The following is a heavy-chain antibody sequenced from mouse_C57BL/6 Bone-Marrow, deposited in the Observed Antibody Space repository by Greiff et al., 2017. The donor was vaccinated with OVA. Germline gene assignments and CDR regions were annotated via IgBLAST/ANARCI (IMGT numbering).Heavy chain of an antibody. CDR3: ARLGGSRGPYFDV. CDR1: GYAFSSSW. V-gene: IGHV1-82*01. D-gene: IGHD1-1*01. J-gene: IGHJ1*03. Sequence: QVHVKQSGPELVKPGASVKISCKASGYAFSSSWMNWVKQRPGQGLEWIGRIYPGDGDTNYNGKFKGKATLTADKSSSTAYMQLSSLTSEDSAVYFCARLGGSRGPYFDVWGTGTTVTVSS. CDR2: IYPGDGDT.